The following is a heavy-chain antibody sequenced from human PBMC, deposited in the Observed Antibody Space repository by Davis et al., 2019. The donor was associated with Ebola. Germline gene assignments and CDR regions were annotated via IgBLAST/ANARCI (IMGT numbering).Heavy chain of an antibody. CDR1: GFTFSSYA. CDR3: AKCGPRAFYYYYYMDV. CDR2: ISYDGSNK. V-gene: IGHV3-30-3*02. J-gene: IGHJ6*03. Sequence: GESLKISCAASGFTFSSYAMHWVRQAPGKGLEWVAVISYDGSNKYYADSVKGRFTISRDNSKNTLYLQMNGLRAEDTAVYYCAKCGPRAFYYYYYMDVWGKGTTVTVSS.